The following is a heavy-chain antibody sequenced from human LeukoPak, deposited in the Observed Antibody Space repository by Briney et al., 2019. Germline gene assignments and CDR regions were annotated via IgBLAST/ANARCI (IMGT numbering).Heavy chain of an antibody. V-gene: IGHV3-30-3*01. CDR3: VRGAYYFYGMDV. D-gene: IGHD3-16*01. CDR1: GFTFSSYA. CDR2: ISYDGSNK. J-gene: IGHJ6*02. Sequence: GRSLRLSCAASGFTFSSYAMHWVGQAPGKGLEGVAVISYDGSNKYYADSMKGRFTISRDNAKNTLYLHINSLRAEDTAVFYCVRGAYYFYGMDVWGQGTTVTASS.